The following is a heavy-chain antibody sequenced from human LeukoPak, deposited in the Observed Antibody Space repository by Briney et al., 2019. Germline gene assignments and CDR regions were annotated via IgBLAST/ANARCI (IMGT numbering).Heavy chain of an antibody. CDR2: INHSGST. J-gene: IGHJ1*01. D-gene: IGHD3-10*01. V-gene: IGHV4-34*01. Sequence: SETLSLTCAVYGGSFSGYYWSWIRQPPGKGLEWIGEINHSGSTNYNPSLKSRVTRSIDTYKSQFSLKLRSVTAADTAVYYCGRAGLTIVRGVKYFQHWGQGTLVTVSS. CDR1: GGSFSGYY. CDR3: GRAGLTIVRGVKYFQH.